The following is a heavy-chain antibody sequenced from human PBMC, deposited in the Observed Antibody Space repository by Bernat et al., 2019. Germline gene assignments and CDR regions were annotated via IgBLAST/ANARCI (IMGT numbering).Heavy chain of an antibody. CDR3: ARAGRRRANWDPPQE. J-gene: IGHJ4*02. D-gene: IGHD1-1*01. V-gene: IGHV4-31*03. CDR1: GGSISSGGYY. Sequence: QVQLQESGPGLVKPSQTLSLTCTVSGGSISSGGYYWSWIRQHPGKGLEWIGYIYYSGSTYYNPSLKSRVTISVDTSKNQFSLKRSSVTAADTAVYYGARAGRRRANWDPPQEWGQGTLVTVSS. CDR2: IYYSGST.